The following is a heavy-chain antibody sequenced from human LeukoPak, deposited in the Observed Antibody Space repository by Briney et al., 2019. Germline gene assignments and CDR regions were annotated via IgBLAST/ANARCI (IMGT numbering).Heavy chain of an antibody. D-gene: IGHD3-22*01. CDR1: GGSLRSSGYF. V-gene: IGHV4-39*01. CDR3: ARQRDYYDSSGQSDFDS. J-gene: IGHJ4*02. Sequence: PSETLSLTCSVSGGSLRSSGYFWGWIRQPPGKALEWIGSIYYGGTTNYNPSLKSRVTISVDTSKKQFSLKLSSVTAADTAFYYCARQRDYYDSSGQSDFDSWGQGALVTVSS. CDR2: IYYGGTT.